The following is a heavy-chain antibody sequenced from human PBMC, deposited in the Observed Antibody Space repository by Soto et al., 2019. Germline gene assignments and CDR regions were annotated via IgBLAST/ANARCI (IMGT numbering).Heavy chain of an antibody. V-gene: IGHV3-30*18. CDR3: AKEVPDDFWSGYRVDP. CDR1: GFTFSSYG. CDR2: ISYDGSNK. Sequence: GGSLRLSCAASGFTFSSYGMHWVRQAPGKGLEWVAVISYDGSNKYYADSVKGRFTISRDNSKNTLYLQMNSLRAEDTAVYYCAKEVPDDFWSGYRVDPWGQGTLGTVAS. J-gene: IGHJ5*02. D-gene: IGHD3-3*01.